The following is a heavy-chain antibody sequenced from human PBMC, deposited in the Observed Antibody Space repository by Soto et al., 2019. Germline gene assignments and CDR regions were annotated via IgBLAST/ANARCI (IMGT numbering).Heavy chain of an antibody. Sequence: PGGSLRLSCAASGFTFSSYSMNWVRQAPGKGLEWVSYISSSSSTIYYADSVKGRFTISRDNAKNSLYLQMNSLRAEDTAVYYYARESLSSSSWSVWGQGTLVTVSS. CDR2: ISSSSSTI. CDR1: GFTFSSYS. J-gene: IGHJ4*02. CDR3: ARESLSSSSWSV. D-gene: IGHD6-6*01. V-gene: IGHV3-48*01.